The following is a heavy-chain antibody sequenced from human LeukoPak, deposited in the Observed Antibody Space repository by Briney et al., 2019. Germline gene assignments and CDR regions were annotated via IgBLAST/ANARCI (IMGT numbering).Heavy chain of an antibody. V-gene: IGHV3-21*01. Sequence: GGSLRLSCAASGFTFSSYSMNWVRQAPGKGLEWVSSISSSSSYIYYADSVKGRFTISRDNAKNSLYLQMNSLRAEDTAVYYCAREVDTAMDRYYYYMDVWGKGTTVTVSS. CDR2: ISSSSSYI. J-gene: IGHJ6*03. CDR3: AREVDTAMDRYYYYMDV. CDR1: GFTFSSYS. D-gene: IGHD5-18*01.